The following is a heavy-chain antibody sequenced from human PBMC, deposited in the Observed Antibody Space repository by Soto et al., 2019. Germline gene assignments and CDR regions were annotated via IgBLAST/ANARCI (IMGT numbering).Heavy chain of an antibody. V-gene: IGHV4-59*01. CDR2: LYYTETT. D-gene: IGHD3-3*01. CDR1: GGSISTYY. J-gene: IGHJ3*02. Sequence: PSETLSLTCSVSGGSISTYYWSWIRQPPGKGLEWIGYLYYTETTNYNPSLMSRVTMSVDTSKNQFSLKLNSVTAADAAVYYCARGRRITIFGVVMIDAFDIWGQGTMVTVS. CDR3: ARGRRITIFGVVMIDAFDI.